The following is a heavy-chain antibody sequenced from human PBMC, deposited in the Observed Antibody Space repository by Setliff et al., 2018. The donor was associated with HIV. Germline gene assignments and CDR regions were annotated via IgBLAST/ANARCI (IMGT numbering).Heavy chain of an antibody. D-gene: IGHD6-19*01. J-gene: IGHJ4*02. CDR1: GGSISNSNYY. CDR2: FYYRGST. CDR3: ARGKIGFYSDDSGSSFFDY. V-gene: IGHV4-39*07. Sequence: SETLSLTCTVSGGSISNSNYYWGWVRQLHGKGLEWIGSFYYRGSTYYSPSLRSRVTMSGDTSKNQFSLNLKSMTAADTALYYCARGKIGFYSDDSGSSFFDYWGQGSLVTVSS.